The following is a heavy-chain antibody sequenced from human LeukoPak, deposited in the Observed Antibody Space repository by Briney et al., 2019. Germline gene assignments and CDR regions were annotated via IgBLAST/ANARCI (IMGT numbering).Heavy chain of an antibody. CDR1: GFIFCNYV. CDR3: AREQRGLAIDY. CDR2: ISSSGDNT. Sequence: PGGSLRLTCAAVGFIFCNYVRHWVRQAPGKGLEYVSAISSSGDNTYYANSVKGRFTISRDNSKNTLFLQMGSLRAEDMAVYYCAREQRGLAIDYWCQRTVVTVSS. D-gene: IGHD5-12*01. J-gene: IGHJ4*02. V-gene: IGHV3-64*01.